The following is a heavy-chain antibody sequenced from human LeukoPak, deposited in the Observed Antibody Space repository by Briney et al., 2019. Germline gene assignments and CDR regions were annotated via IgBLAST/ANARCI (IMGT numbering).Heavy chain of an antibody. V-gene: IGHV3-7*02. J-gene: IGHJ2*01. D-gene: IGHD2-2*03. CDR3: ASPSLGYCSSTSCYADWYFDL. Sequence: PGGSLRLSCAASGFTFSSYWMTWVRQVPGKGLEWVANIKQDGSEKYYVDSVKGRFTISRDNAKSSLYLQMNSLRAEDTAVYYCASPSLGYCSSTSCYADWYFDLWGRGTLVTVSS. CDR2: IKQDGSEK. CDR1: GFTFSSYW.